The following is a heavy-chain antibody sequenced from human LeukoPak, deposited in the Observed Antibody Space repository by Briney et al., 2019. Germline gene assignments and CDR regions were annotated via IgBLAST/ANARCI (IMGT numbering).Heavy chain of an antibody. CDR3: ARSITIPYFDY. Sequence: PSETLSLTCIVSGGSISSYYWSWIRQPPGKGLEWIGYIYYSGSTNYNPSLKSRVTISVDTSKNQFSLKLSSVTAADTAVYYCARSITIPYFDYWGQGTLVTVSS. CDR1: GGSISSYY. CDR2: IYYSGST. V-gene: IGHV4-59*01. D-gene: IGHD3-3*01. J-gene: IGHJ4*02.